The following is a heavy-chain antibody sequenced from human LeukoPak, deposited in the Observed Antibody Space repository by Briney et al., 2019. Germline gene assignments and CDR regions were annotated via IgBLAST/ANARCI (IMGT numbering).Heavy chain of an antibody. CDR3: ARGGLYDSGSYFIDS. J-gene: IGHJ4*02. CDR1: GYTFTSYD. V-gene: IGHV1-8*01. CDR2: MNPSSANT. D-gene: IGHD3-10*01. Sequence: ASVKVSCKASGYTFTSYDINWVRQASGQGLEWMGWMNPSSANTGYAQKFQGRVTMTRNISINTAYMELSSLSSEDAAVYYCARGGLYDSGSYFIDSWGQGALVTVSS.